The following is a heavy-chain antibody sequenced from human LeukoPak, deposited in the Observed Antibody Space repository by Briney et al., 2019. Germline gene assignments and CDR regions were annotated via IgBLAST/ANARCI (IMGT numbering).Heavy chain of an antibody. J-gene: IGHJ4*02. CDR2: IYGSGST. D-gene: IGHD2-2*01. Sequence: GGSLRLSCAASGLTVSSNYMSWVRQAPGKGLEWISVIYGSGSTYYADSVKGRFTISRDNSKNTLSLQMNSLRAEDTAVYYCARAQLLLYDYWGQGTLVTVSS. V-gene: IGHV3-53*01. CDR3: ARAQLLLYDY. CDR1: GLTVSSNY.